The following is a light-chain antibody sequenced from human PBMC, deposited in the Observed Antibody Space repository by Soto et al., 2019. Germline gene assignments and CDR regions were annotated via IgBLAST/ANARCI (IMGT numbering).Light chain of an antibody. J-gene: IGKJ1*01. CDR2: GAS. CDR3: QQYGSSSWT. Sequence: EIVLTQSPGTLSLSPGERATLSCRASQSVSSSYLAWYQQKPGQAPRLLIYGASSRATGIPDRFSGSGSETAFTLTISRLGPEDFAVYYCQQYGSSSWTFGQGTKVEIK. V-gene: IGKV3-20*01. CDR1: QSVSSSY.